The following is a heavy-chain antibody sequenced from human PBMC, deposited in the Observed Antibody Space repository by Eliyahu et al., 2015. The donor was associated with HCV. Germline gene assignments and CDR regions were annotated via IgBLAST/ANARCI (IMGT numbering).Heavy chain of an antibody. CDR3: ANLFWTGLNH. Sequence: QLQLQESGPGLVKPSETLSLTCTVSGGSISSSSYHWGWIRQPPGQGVGVIGRIYYSGRSYHNPSLKSRVTIFVDRFKNQFSLTLSSVTAADTAVYYCANLFWTGLNHWGQGTLVTVSS. V-gene: IGHV4-39*01. CDR1: GGSISSSSYH. J-gene: IGHJ5*02. D-gene: IGHD3/OR15-3a*01. CDR2: IYYSGRS.